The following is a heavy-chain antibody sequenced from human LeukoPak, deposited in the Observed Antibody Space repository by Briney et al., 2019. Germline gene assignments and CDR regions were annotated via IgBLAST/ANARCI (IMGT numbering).Heavy chain of an antibody. D-gene: IGHD2-2*01. Sequence: HPGGSLRLSCAASGFTFSTYAMSWVRQAPGKGLEWVSTFSGSGGRTLYADPVKGRFVISRDNSKNTLYLQMNSLRAEGTAVYYCAKVTSSYNYFDYWGQGAPVTVSS. V-gene: IGHV3-23*01. J-gene: IGHJ4*02. CDR1: GFTFSTYA. CDR3: AKVTSSYNYFDY. CDR2: FSGSGGRT.